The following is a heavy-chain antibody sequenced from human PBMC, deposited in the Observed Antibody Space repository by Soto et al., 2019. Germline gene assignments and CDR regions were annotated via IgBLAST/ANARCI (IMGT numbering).Heavy chain of an antibody. V-gene: IGHV4-59*01. CDR2: TYYSGST. J-gene: IGHJ4*02. CDR3: ARDFGGSCFFDY. Sequence: QVQLQESGPGLVKPSETLSLTCTVSGGSISSYYWSWIRQPPGKGLEWIGYTYYSGSTNYNPSLKSRVTISVDTSKNQFSLKLSSVTAADTAVYYCARDFGGSCFFDYWGQGTLVTVSS. D-gene: IGHD2-15*01. CDR1: GGSISSYY.